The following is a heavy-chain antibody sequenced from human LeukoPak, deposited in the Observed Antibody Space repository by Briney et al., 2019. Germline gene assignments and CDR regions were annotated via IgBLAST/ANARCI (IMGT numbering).Heavy chain of an antibody. CDR1: GGTFSSYA. CDR3: ARGMWSDYDILTGYLEFDY. D-gene: IGHD3-9*01. V-gene: IGHV1-2*06. CDR2: INPNSGGT. J-gene: IGHJ4*02. Sequence: GASVKVSCKASGGTFSSYAISWVRQAPGQGLEWMGRINPNSGGTNYAQKFQGRVTMTRDTSISTAYMELSRLRSDDTAVYYCARGMWSDYDILTGYLEFDYWGQGTLVTVSS.